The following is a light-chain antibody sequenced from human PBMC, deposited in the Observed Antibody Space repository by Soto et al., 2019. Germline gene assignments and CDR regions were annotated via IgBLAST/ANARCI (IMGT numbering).Light chain of an antibody. J-gene: IGLJ2*01. CDR1: SSDVGGYNY. CDR3: CSYAGSYTPVV. Sequence: ALTQPRSVSGSPGQSVTISCTGTSSDVGGYNYVSWYQQHPGKAPKLMIYDVSKRPSGVPDRFSGSKSGNTASLTISGLQAEDEADYYCCSYAGSYTPVVFGGGTKLTVL. V-gene: IGLV2-11*01. CDR2: DVS.